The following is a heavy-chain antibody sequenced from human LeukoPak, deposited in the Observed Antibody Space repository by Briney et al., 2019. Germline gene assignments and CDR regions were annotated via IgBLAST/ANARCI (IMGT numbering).Heavy chain of an antibody. CDR2: IKQDGSEK. V-gene: IGHV3-7*01. D-gene: IGHD3-16*01. CDR1: GFTFSSYW. Sequence: GGSLRLSCAASGFTFSSYWMTWVRQAPGKGLEWVANIKQDGSEKSYLDSVKGRSTISRDNAKNSVYLQMNSLRAEDTAVYCCAREGGGFDYWGQGTLVTVSS. J-gene: IGHJ4*02. CDR3: AREGGGFDY.